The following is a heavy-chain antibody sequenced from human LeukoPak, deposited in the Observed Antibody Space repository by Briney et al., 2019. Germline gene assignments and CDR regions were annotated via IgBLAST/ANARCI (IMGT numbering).Heavy chain of an antibody. J-gene: IGHJ5*02. Sequence: PSETLSLTCTVSGGSISSYYWSWIRQPPGKGLEWIGYIFYSGSTNYNPSLKSRVTISVDTSKNQFSLKLSSVTAADTAVYYCARDKRIAAAVAFDPWGQGTLVTVSS. D-gene: IGHD6-13*01. V-gene: IGHV4-59*01. CDR1: GGSISSYY. CDR2: IFYSGST. CDR3: ARDKRIAAAVAFDP.